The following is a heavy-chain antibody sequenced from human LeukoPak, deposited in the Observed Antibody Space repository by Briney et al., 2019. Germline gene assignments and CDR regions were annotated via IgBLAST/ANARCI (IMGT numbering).Heavy chain of an antibody. CDR2: INPNSGGT. V-gene: IGHV1-2*02. D-gene: IGHD3-3*01. CDR3: ARSYDFWSGPPFDP. Sequence: SVKVSCKASGYTFTGHYMHWVRQAPGQGLEGMGWINPNSGGTKYAQKFQGRVTLTRDTSISTAYMELSRLRCDDTAVYYCARSYDFWSGPPFDPWGQGTLVTVSS. J-gene: IGHJ5*02. CDR1: GYTFTGHY.